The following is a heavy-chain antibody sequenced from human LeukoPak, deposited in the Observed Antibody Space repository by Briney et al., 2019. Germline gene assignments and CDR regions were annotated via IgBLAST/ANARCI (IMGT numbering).Heavy chain of an antibody. CDR2: MNPNSGNT. CDR1: GYTFTSYD. D-gene: IGHD2-2*01. J-gene: IGHJ4*02. Sequence: ASVKVSCKASGYTFTSYDINWVRQATGQELEWMGWMNPNSGNTGYAQKFQGRVTMTRNTSISTVYMELSSLRSEDTAVYYCARVSRLRRHIVVVPAAMQDSDYDSSGQPLAYWGQGTLVTVSS. CDR3: ARVSRLRRHIVVVPAAMQDSDYDSSGQPLAY. V-gene: IGHV1-8*01.